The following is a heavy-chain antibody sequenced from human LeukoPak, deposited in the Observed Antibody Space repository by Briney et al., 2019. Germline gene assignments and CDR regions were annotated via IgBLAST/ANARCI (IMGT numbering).Heavy chain of an antibody. D-gene: IGHD2-15*01. CDR3: AREGWHARFDP. CDR1: GGSIRSYY. V-gene: IGHV4-59*12. CDR2: IYYSGST. Sequence: PSETLSLTCTVSGGSIRSYYWSWIRQPPGKGLEWIGYIYYSGSTNYNPSLKSRVTISVDTSRNQFSLKLSSVTAADTAVYYCAREGWHARFDPWGQGTLVTVSS. J-gene: IGHJ5*02.